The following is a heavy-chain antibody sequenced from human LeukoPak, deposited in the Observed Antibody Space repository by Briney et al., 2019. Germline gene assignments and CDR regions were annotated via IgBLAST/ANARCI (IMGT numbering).Heavy chain of an antibody. J-gene: IGHJ2*01. V-gene: IGHV4-30-2*01. D-gene: IGHD2-2*01. CDR1: GGSISSGGYS. CDR3: ARTRGYLDL. Sequence: SQTLSLTCAVSGGSISSGGYSWSWIRQPPGKGLEWIGYIYHSGSTYYNPSLKSRVTISVDRSKNQFSLKLSSVTPEDTAVYYCARTRGYLDLWGRGTLVTVSS. CDR2: IYHSGST.